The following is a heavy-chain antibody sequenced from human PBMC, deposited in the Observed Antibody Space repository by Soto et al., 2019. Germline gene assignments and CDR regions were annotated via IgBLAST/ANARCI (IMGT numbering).Heavy chain of an antibody. CDR2: IKSKTDGGTT. Sequence: GGSLRLSCAASGFTFSNAWMSWVRQAPGKGLEWVGRIKSKTDGGTTDYAAPVKGRFTISRDDSKNTLYLQMNSLKTEDTAVYYCTTDWMNYDFWSGYFGTPGYYDYWGQGTLVTVSS. D-gene: IGHD3-3*01. CDR1: GFTFSNAW. CDR3: TTDWMNYDFWSGYFGTPGYYDY. J-gene: IGHJ4*02. V-gene: IGHV3-15*01.